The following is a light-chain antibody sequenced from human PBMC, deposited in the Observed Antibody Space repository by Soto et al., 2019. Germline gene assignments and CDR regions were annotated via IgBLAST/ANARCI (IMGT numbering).Light chain of an antibody. CDR2: EVT. Sequence: QSALTQPASVSGSPGQSITISCTGTSSDVGGYNYVSWYQQYPGKVPKLMIYEVTNRPSGVSNRFSGSKSANSASLTISGLQAEDESHYYCSSYTTSNSGVFGGGTKLTVL. CDR3: SSYTTSNSGV. J-gene: IGLJ3*02. V-gene: IGLV2-14*01. CDR1: SSDVGGYNY.